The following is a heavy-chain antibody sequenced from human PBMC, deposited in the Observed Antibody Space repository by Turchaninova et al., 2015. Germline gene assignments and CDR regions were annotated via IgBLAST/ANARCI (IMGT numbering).Heavy chain of an antibody. V-gene: IGHV3-15*01. CDR2: IKSKGSGGTT. CDR1: AT. J-gene: IGHJ5*02. D-gene: IGHD6-13*01. Sequence: ATMTWVVQAPGKGLEWGGRIKSKGSGGTTDYAAPVGGRFTISRDDSQNTLYLQMNSLKIEDTAIYYCAHVRDPRSWSLGSWGQGTLVTVSS. CDR3: AHVRDPRSWSLGS.